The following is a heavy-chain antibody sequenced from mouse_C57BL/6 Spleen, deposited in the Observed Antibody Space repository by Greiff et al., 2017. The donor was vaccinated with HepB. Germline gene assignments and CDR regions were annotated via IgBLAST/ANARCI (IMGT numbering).Heavy chain of an antibody. D-gene: IGHD2-4*01. CDR1: GYTFTSYW. J-gene: IGHJ2*01. CDR2: IYPGSGST. CDR3: ARGDYDYGLDY. V-gene: IGHV1-55*01. Sequence: QVQLQQPGAELVKPGASVKMSCKASGYTFTSYWITWVKQRPGQGLEWIGDIYPGSGSTNYNEKFKSKATLTVDTSSSIAYMQLSSLTSEDSAVYYCARGDYDYGLDYWGQGTTLTVSS.